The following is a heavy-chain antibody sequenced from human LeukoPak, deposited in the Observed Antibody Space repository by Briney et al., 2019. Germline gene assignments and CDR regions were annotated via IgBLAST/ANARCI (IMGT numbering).Heavy chain of an antibody. CDR2: ISSSSSTI. CDR3: AKGIQLWATVPVFDY. J-gene: IGHJ4*02. CDR1: GFTFSSYA. V-gene: IGHV3-48*01. Sequence: QPGRSLRLSCAASGFTFSSYAMHWVRQAPGKGLEWVSYISSSSSTIYYADSVKGRFTISRDNAKNSLYLQMNSLRAEDTAVYYCAKGIQLWATVPVFDYWGQGTLVTVSS. D-gene: IGHD5-18*01.